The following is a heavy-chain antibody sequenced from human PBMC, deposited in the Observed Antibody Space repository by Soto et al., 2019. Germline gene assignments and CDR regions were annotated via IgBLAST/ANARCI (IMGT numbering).Heavy chain of an antibody. Sequence: QVQLVQSGVEVKKPGASVKVSCKAIGYICTNYGLSWVRQAPGEGPEWLGWISAYNGHTNYAPKVQDRVTLTTDTSATTAHLELTSLRSDDAAVYYFVRGEGGYFDQWGQGTLVLVSS. CDR2: ISAYNGHT. CDR1: GYICTNYG. V-gene: IGHV1-18*01. D-gene: IGHD2-21*01. J-gene: IGHJ4*02. CDR3: VRGEGGYFDQ.